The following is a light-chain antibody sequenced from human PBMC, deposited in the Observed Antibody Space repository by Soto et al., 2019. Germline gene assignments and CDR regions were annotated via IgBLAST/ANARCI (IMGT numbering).Light chain of an antibody. Sequence: DIQMTQSPSSLSSSVGDSVTISCRASQSISRYLNWYQQKPGKAPKLLIFSASGLQSGVPSRFSGGGYGTEFTLTISSLQLEDFATYYCQQSYSTPITFGQGTRLEIK. CDR1: QSISRY. J-gene: IGKJ5*01. CDR2: SAS. V-gene: IGKV1-39*01. CDR3: QQSYSTPIT.